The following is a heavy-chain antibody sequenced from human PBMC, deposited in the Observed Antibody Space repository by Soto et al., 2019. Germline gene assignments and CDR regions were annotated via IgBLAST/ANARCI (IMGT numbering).Heavy chain of an antibody. Sequence: ASVKVSCKASGYTFTGYYMHWVRQAPGQGLEWMGWINPNSGGTNYAQKFQGWVTMTRDTSISTAYMELSRLRSDDTAVYYCARVGSRYYYGMDVWGQVTTVTVSS. CDR3: ARVGSRYYYGMDV. D-gene: IGHD2-15*01. J-gene: IGHJ6*02. CDR1: GYTFTGYY. V-gene: IGHV1-2*04. CDR2: INPNSGGT.